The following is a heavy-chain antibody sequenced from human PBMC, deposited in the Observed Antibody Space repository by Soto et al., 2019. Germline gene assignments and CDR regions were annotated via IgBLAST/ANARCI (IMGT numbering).Heavy chain of an antibody. J-gene: IGHJ5*02. V-gene: IGHV4-34*01. CDR2: INHSGTT. Sequence: SETLSLTCGVYGGSFTAYQWNWIRQSPGQGLEWIGEINHSGTTKYNPSLASRINLSVDTSKKQFSLKMFSVTAADTAIYYCARGWRLDPWGPGTKVTVYS. D-gene: IGHD1-1*01. CDR3: ARGWRLDP. CDR1: GGSFTAYQ.